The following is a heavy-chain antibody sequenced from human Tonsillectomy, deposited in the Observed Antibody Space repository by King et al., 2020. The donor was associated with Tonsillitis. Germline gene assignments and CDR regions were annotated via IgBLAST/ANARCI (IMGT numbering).Heavy chain of an antibody. D-gene: IGHD6-19*01. V-gene: IGHV5-51*01. Sequence: VQLVESGAEVKKPGESLKISCKGSGYSFTSYWIGWVRQMPGKGLEWRGIIHPGDSDTRYSPSFQGQVTISTDKSISTAYLQWSSLQASDTAMYYCASVGEPIAVADWYFDLWGRGTLVTFSS. CDR3: ASVGEPIAVADWYFDL. CDR2: IHPGDSDT. CDR1: GYSFTSYW. J-gene: IGHJ2*01.